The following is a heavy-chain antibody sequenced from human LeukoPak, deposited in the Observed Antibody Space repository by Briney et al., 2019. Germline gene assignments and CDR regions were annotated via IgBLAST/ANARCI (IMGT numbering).Heavy chain of an antibody. D-gene: IGHD1-26*01. Sequence: SETLSLTCTVSGGSISSYYWSWIRQPAGKGLEWIGLIYTSGSTNYNPSLKSRVTMSVDTSKNQFSLKLSSVTAADTAVYYCARDRSMGATIVPFFDYWGQGTLVAVSS. CDR1: GGSISSYY. CDR3: ARDRSMGATIVPFFDY. J-gene: IGHJ4*02. CDR2: IYTSGST. V-gene: IGHV4-4*07.